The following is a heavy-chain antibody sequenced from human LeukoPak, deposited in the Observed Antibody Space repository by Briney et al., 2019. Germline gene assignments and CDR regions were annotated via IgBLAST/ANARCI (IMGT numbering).Heavy chain of an antibody. CDR2: ITDSGDYT. D-gene: IGHD4-23*01. Sequence: PGGSLRLSCAASGFTFSSYSMSWVRQAPGEGLEWVSAITDSGDYTNYADSVKGRFTISRDNSKNTLYLQMNSLRAEDTAVYYCAKVRTTVVTRSSFDYWGQGTLVTVSS. V-gene: IGHV3-23*01. CDR1: GFTFSSYS. J-gene: IGHJ4*02. CDR3: AKVRTTVVTRSSFDY.